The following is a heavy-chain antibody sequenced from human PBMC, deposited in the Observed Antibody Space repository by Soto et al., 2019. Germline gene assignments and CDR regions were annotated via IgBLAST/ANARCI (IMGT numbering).Heavy chain of an antibody. CDR3: ARARGLNYYDSSGYSDY. CDR1: GGSISSGGYS. J-gene: IGHJ4*02. V-gene: IGHV4-30-2*02. CDR2: IYHSGST. Sequence: PSETLSLTCAVSGGSISSGGYSWSWIRQPPGKGLEWIGYIYHSGSTYYNPSLKSRVTISVDTSKNQFSLKLTSVTAADTAVYYCARARGLNYYDSSGYSDYWGPGILVTVSS. D-gene: IGHD3-22*01.